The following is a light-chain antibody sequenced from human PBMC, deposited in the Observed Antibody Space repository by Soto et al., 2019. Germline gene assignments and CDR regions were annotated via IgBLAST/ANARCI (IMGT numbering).Light chain of an antibody. V-gene: IGLV3-21*02. J-gene: IGLJ2*01. CDR3: QVWDSSSYHVV. CDR2: DGS. CDR1: NIGSKR. Sequence: SYELIQPPSVSVAPGQTARITRGGNNIGSKRVHWYQQKPGQAPVLVVYDGSDRPSGIPERVSGSNSGNTATLTISRVEARDEADYYCQVWDSSSYHVVFGGGTKVTV.